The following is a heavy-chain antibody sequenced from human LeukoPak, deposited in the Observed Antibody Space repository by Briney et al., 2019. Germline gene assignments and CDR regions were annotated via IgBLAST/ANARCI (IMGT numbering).Heavy chain of an antibody. J-gene: IGHJ6*02. CDR3: ARESRYCSSTSCYLNGMDV. Sequence: GASVKVSCKASGYTFTGYYMHWVQQAPGQGLEWMGWINPNSGGTNYAQKFQGRVTMTRDTSISTAYMELSRLRSDDTAVYYCARESRYCSSTSCYLNGMDVWGQGTTVTVSS. V-gene: IGHV1-2*02. CDR1: GYTFTGYY. D-gene: IGHD2-2*01. CDR2: INPNSGGT.